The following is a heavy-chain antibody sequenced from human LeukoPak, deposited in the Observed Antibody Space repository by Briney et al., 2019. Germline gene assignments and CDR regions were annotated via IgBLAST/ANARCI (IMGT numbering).Heavy chain of an antibody. CDR1: GFTFSSYG. CDR3: ARGLAPLVVVVIAIADHYAFDI. J-gene: IGHJ3*02. Sequence: GGSLRLSCAASGFTFSSYGMHWVRQAPGKGLEWVAFIRYDGSNKYYADSVKGRFTISRDNSKNTLYLQMNSLRAEDTAVYYCARGLAPLVVVVIAIADHYAFDIWGQGTMVTVSS. V-gene: IGHV3-30*02. D-gene: IGHD2-21*01. CDR2: IRYDGSNK.